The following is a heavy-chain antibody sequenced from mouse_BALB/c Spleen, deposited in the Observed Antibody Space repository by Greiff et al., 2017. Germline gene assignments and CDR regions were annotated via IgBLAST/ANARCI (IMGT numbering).Heavy chain of an antibody. Sequence: QVQLKESGAELVRPGTSVKVSCKASGYAFTNYLIEWVKQRPGQGLEWIGVINPGSGGTNYNEKFKGKATLTADKSSSTAYMQLSSLTSDDSAVYFCAGTFYAMDYWGQGTSVTVSS. CDR3: AGTFYAMDY. CDR1: GYAFTNYL. D-gene: IGHD4-1*01. CDR2: INPGSGGT. V-gene: IGHV1-54*01. J-gene: IGHJ4*01.